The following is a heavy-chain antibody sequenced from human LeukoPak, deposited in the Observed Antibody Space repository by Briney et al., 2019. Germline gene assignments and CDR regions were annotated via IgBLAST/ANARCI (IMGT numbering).Heavy chain of an antibody. V-gene: IGHV3-74*01. D-gene: IGHD3-22*01. CDR2: INSDGSST. Sequence: GGSLRLSCAASGFTFSSYWMHWVRQAPGKGLVWVSCINSDGSSTSYADSVKGRFTISRDNAKNTLYLQMNSLRAEDTAVYYCARDIDYYDSSGYSHWGQGTLVTVSS. CDR1: GFTFSSYW. J-gene: IGHJ4*02. CDR3: ARDIDYYDSSGYSH.